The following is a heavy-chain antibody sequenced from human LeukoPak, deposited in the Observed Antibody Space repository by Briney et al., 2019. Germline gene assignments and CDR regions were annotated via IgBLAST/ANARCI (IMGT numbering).Heavy chain of an antibody. J-gene: IGHJ3*02. CDR1: GFTFSSYG. Sequence: GGSLRLSCAASGFTFSSYGMHWVRQAPGKGLEWVAVIWYDGSNKYYADSVKGRFTISRDNSKNTLYLQMNSLRAEDTAVYYCARDSYNPYYYDGMGDDAFDIWGQGTMVTVSS. V-gene: IGHV3-33*01. D-gene: IGHD3-22*01. CDR2: IWYDGSNK. CDR3: ARDSYNPYYYDGMGDDAFDI.